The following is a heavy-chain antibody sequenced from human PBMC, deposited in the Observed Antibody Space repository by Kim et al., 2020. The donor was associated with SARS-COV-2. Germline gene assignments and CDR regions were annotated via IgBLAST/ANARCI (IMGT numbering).Heavy chain of an antibody. CDR2: T. V-gene: IGHV3-15*01. J-gene: IGHJ4*02. Sequence: TDYTAHVEGRFIIVRDDSKNTVYLQMNSLKTEDTAFYYCTTVISVGDRKNYWGQGTLVTVSS. CDR3: TTVISVGDRKNY. D-gene: IGHD3-16*01.